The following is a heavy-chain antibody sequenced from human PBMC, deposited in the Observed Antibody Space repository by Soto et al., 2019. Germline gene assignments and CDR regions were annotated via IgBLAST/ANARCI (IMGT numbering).Heavy chain of an antibody. CDR1: GFTLSSYW. V-gene: IGHV3-7*01. CDR2: IKQDGSQK. CDR3: MTSVTTHDY. J-gene: IGHJ4*02. Sequence: DVKLVESGGGLVQPGGSLRLSCAASGFTLSSYWMNWVRLAPGKGLEWVANIKQDGSQKNYVDSVKGRFTISRDNAKNSLYLQMSSLRAEDTAVYYCMTSVTTHDYWGQGTLVTVSS. D-gene: IGHD4-17*01.